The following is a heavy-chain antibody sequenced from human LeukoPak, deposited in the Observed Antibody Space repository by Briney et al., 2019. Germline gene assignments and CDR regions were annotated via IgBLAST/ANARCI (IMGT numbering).Heavy chain of an antibody. CDR1: GYSFTSYW. D-gene: IGHD2-8*01. J-gene: IGHJ4*02. V-gene: IGHV5-51*01. Sequence: GESLKISCKGSGYSFTSYWIGWVRQKPGKGLEWMGIIYPGDSDTRYSPSFQGQVTISADKSISTAYLQWSSLKASDTAMYYCARHLGYCTNGVCYRGVDYWGQGTLVTVSS. CDR2: IYPGDSDT. CDR3: ARHLGYCTNGVCYRGVDY.